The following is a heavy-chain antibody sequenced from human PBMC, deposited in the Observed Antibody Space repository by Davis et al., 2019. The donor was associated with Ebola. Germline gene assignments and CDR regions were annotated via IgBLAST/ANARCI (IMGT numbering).Heavy chain of an antibody. Sequence: SETLSLACTVSGGSISSYYWSWIRQPPGKGLEWIGYIYYSGSTNYNPSLKSRVTISVDTSKNQFSLKLSSVTAADTAVYYCARGIGGATHYWGQGTLVTVSS. CDR1: GGSISSYY. V-gene: IGHV4-59*01. D-gene: IGHD1-26*01. CDR2: IYYSGST. CDR3: ARGIGGATHY. J-gene: IGHJ4*02.